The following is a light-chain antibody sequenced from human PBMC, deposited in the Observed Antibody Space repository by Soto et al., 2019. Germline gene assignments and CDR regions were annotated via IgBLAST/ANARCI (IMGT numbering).Light chain of an antibody. CDR1: SPNIDNNY. V-gene: IGLV1-51*01. J-gene: IGLJ2*01. Sequence: QSVLTQPPSLSAAPGQKVSISCSGSSPNIDNNYVSWYQQVPGTAPKFLIYDNNKRHSGIPDRFSGSKSGTSATLDITGLQTGDEADYYCGAWDNSLSTVVFGGGTKLTVL. CDR2: DNN. CDR3: GAWDNSLSTVV.